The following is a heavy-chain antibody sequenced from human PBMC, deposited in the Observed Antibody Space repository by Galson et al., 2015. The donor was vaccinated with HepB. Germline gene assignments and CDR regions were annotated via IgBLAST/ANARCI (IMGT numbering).Heavy chain of an antibody. J-gene: IGHJ3*02. Sequence: QSGAEVKKPGESLRISCKGSGYSFTSYWISWVRQMPGKGLEWMGRIDPSDSYTNYSPSFQGHVTISADKSISTAYLQWSSLKASDTAMYYCARLEYYDSSGWADTFDIWGQGTMVTVSS. D-gene: IGHD3-22*01. CDR2: IDPSDSYT. CDR3: ARLEYYDSSGWADTFDI. CDR1: GYSFTSYW. V-gene: IGHV5-10-1*01.